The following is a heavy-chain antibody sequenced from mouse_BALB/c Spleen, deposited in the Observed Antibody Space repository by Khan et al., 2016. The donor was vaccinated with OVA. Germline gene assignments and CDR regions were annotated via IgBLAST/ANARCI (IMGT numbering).Heavy chain of an antibody. D-gene: IGHD1-1*01. CDR3: ARRGLRWYFDY. CDR2: INPSTGYT. Sequence: VQLQQSGAELAKPGASVKMSCKASGYTFTNYWILWVKQRPGQGLEWIGYINPSTGYTEYNQNFKDKATLTADKSSSTAYMQLSSLTSEDSAVYYCARRGLRWYFDYWGQGTTLTVSS. CDR1: GYTFTNYW. J-gene: IGHJ2*01. V-gene: IGHV1-7*01.